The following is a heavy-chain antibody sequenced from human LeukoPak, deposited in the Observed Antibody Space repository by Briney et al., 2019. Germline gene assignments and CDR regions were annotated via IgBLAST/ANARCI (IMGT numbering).Heavy chain of an antibody. CDR1: GGTFNNSA. CDR3: ARDVHGDYGSGWFDP. V-gene: IGHV1-69*05. Sequence: SVKVSCKTSGGTFNNSAISWVRQAPGQGLEWLGGIMPLFGTASYAQKFQGRVTITKDESTRTVYLELTSLTSDDTAVYYCARDVHGDYGSGWFDPWGQGTLVSVSS. J-gene: IGHJ5*02. CDR2: IMPLFGTA. D-gene: IGHD4-17*01.